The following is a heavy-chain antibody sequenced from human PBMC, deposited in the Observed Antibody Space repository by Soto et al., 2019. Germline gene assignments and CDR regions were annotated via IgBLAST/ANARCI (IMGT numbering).Heavy chain of an antibody. V-gene: IGHV4-59*01. Sequence: SEPLSLTCTVSGGSISNYYWTWIRQPPGKGLEWIGYIYNSGSESTNYNPSLTSRVTISVDTSKNQFSLKLNSVTAADTAVYYCARDPGGGGSYYDAFDIWGQGTMVTVSS. J-gene: IGHJ3*02. CDR3: ARDPGGGGSYYDAFDI. CDR1: GGSISNYY. D-gene: IGHD1-26*01. CDR2: IYNSGSEST.